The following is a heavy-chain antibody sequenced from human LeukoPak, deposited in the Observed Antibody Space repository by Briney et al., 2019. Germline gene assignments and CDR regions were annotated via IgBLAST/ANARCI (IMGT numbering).Heavy chain of an antibody. CDR1: GFIFSDYA. CDR3: AKLVDTGLATGY. J-gene: IGHJ4*02. V-gene: IGHV3-69-1*01. Sequence: PGGSLRLSCAASGFIFSDYAMNWVRQAPGKGLEWVSSIGSNGYTFYTGSVKGRFAISRDNAKSSLYLQMNSLRAEDTAMYYCAKLVDTGLATGYWGQGTLVTVSS. D-gene: IGHD5-18*01. CDR2: IGSNGYT.